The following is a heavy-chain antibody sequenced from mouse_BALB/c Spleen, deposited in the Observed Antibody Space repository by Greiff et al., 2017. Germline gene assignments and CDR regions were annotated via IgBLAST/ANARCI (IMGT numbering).Heavy chain of an antibody. CDR1: GFTFSSYT. D-gene: IGHD1-1*01. J-gene: IGHJ1*01. Sequence: EVMLVESGGGLVQPGGSLKLSCAASGFTFSSYTMSWVRQTPEKRLEWVAYISNGGGSTYYPDTVKGRFTISRDNAKNTLYLQMSSLKSEDTAMYYCARRGDYGSSSYFDVWGAGTTVTVSS. V-gene: IGHV5-12-2*01. CDR2: ISNGGGST. CDR3: ARRGDYGSSSYFDV.